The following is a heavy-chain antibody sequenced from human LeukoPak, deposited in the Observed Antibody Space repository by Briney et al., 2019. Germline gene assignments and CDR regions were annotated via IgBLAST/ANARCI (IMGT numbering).Heavy chain of an antibody. Sequence: SETLSLTCTVSGGSISSYYWSWIRQPPGKRLEWIGYIYYSGSTNYNPSLKSRVTISVDTSKNQFSLKLSSVTAADTAVYYCARWGRGAAAGSGIDRFDYWGQGTLVTVSS. D-gene: IGHD6-13*01. CDR1: GGSISSYY. J-gene: IGHJ4*02. CDR3: ARWGRGAAAGSGIDRFDY. V-gene: IGHV4-59*08. CDR2: IYYSGST.